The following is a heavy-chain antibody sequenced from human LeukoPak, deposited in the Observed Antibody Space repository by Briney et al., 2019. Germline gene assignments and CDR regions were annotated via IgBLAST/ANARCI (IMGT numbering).Heavy chain of an antibody. Sequence: GGSLRLSCAGSGFTFTSYSMNWVRQAPGKGLEWVSYISSSGTYSKYADSVQGRFTISRDNAKNSLSLQMNSLRAEDTAVYYCARVRAAASPDYWGQGTLVTVSS. CDR3: ARVRAAASPDY. CDR2: ISSSGTYS. CDR1: GFTFTSYS. V-gene: IGHV3-21*05. D-gene: IGHD6-6*01. J-gene: IGHJ4*02.